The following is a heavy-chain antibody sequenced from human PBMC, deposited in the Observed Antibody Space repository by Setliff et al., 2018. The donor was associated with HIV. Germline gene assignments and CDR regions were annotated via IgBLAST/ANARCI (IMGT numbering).Heavy chain of an antibody. J-gene: IGHJ5*02. CDR3: SRGTYYKGRDP. Sequence: PSETLSLTCVVSGGSINTGGYYWTWIRQVPGKGLEWIGSIYYTGTTNYNPSLESRLTISIDTSQNHFSLKLTSVTAADTALYFCSRGTYYKGRDPWGQGTLVTVSS. D-gene: IGHD3-10*01. V-gene: IGHV4-31*11. CDR1: GGSINTGGYY. CDR2: IYYTGTT.